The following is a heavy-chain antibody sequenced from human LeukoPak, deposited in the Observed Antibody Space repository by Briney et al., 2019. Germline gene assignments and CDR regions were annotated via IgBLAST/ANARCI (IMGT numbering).Heavy chain of an antibody. Sequence: ASVKVSCKASGYTFTSYYMYWVRQAPGQGLEWMGIINPSGGSTSYAQKFQGRVTMTRDTSTSTVYMELSSLRSEDTAVYFCTRISSSSESYFDYWGQGTLVTVSS. CDR2: INPSGGST. CDR3: TRISSSSESYFDY. CDR1: GYTFTSYY. V-gene: IGHV1-46*01. D-gene: IGHD6-6*01. J-gene: IGHJ4*02.